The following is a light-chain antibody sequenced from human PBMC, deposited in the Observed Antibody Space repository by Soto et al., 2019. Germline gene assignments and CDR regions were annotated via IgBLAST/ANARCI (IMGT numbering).Light chain of an antibody. CDR1: HSVTSN. J-gene: IGKJ1*01. CDR2: DAS. V-gene: IGKV3-15*01. Sequence: EIVMTQSPATLSVSPGERATLSCRASHSVTSNLAWYQQRPGQAPRLLMYDASTRATGIPARFSGSGSGTEFTLTISSLQSEDFAVYYCQQYNNWPPGTFGQGTKVEIK. CDR3: QQYNNWPPGT.